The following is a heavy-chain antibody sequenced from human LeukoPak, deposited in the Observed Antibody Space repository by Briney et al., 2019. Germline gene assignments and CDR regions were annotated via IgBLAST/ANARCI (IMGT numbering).Heavy chain of an antibody. V-gene: IGHV3-74*01. CDR3: AREAFNYGDHYFDY. J-gene: IGHJ4*02. CDR1: GFTLSCYW. D-gene: IGHD4-17*01. Sequence: GGSLRLSCAASGFTLSCYWMHWVRQAPGKVLVWVSRMNSDGSSTTYADSVKGRFTISRDNAKNALYLQMSSLRAEDTAVYHCAREAFNYGDHYFDYWGQGTLVTVSS. CDR2: MNSDGSST.